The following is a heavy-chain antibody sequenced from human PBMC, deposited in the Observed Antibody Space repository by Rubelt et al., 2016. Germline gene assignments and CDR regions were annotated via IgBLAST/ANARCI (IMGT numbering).Heavy chain of an antibody. Sequence: ESGPGLVKPSETLSLTCTVSGGSISNYYWSWIRQPPGKGLEWIGSIYYSGRTYYKPSLKSRVTISVDTSKNQFSLKLSSVTAADTAVYYCARLGYQTYWYFDLWGRGTLVTVSS. D-gene: IGHD5-12*01. CDR1: GGSISNYY. CDR3: ARLGYQTYWYFDL. J-gene: IGHJ2*01. CDR2: IYYSGRT. V-gene: IGHV4-59*01.